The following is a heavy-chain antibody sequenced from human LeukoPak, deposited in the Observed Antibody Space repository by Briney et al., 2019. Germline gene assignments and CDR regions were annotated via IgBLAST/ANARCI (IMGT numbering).Heavy chain of an antibody. J-gene: IGHJ4*02. V-gene: IGHV1-8*03. Sequence: ASVKVSCKASGYTFTSYDINWVRQATGQGLEWMGWMNPNSGNTGYAQKFQGRVTITRNTSISTAYMELSSLRSEDTAVYYCARAPPYYYDSSGYYDGDYYFDYWGQGTLVTVSS. CDR3: ARAPPYYYDSSGYYDGDYYFDY. CDR2: MNPNSGNT. CDR1: GYTFTSYD. D-gene: IGHD3-22*01.